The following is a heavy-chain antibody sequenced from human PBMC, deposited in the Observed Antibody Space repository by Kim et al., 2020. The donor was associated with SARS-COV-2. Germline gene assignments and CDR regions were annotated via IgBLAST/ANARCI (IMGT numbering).Heavy chain of an antibody. V-gene: IGHV3-23*01. CDR2: ISASGDFT. Sequence: GGSLRLSCAASGFIFSKFAMNWVRQTPDKGLECVAAISASGDFTYYASSVRGRFSISRDNSKDTLYLQMHSLRAEDTALYYCAKDHAPVVVVPTMDVWG. CDR1: GFIFSKFA. D-gene: IGHD2-2*01. CDR3: AKDHAPVVVVPTMDV. J-gene: IGHJ6*04.